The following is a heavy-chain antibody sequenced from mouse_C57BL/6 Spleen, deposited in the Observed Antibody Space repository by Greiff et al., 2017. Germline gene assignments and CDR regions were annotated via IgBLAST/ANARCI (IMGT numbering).Heavy chain of an antibody. V-gene: IGHV7-3*01. CDR1: GFTFTDYY. J-gene: IGHJ1*03. CDR3: ASLITTAPYWYFDV. D-gene: IGHD1-1*01. Sequence: DVKLVESGGGLVQPGGSLSLSCAASGFTFTDYYMSWVRQPPGKALEWLGFIRNKANGYTTEYSASVKGRFTISRDNSQSILYLQMNALRAEDSATYYCASLITTAPYWYFDVWGTGTTVTVSS. CDR2: IRNKANGYTT.